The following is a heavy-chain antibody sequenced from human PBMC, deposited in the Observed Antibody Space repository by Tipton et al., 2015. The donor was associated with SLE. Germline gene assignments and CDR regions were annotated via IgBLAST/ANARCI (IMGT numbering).Heavy chain of an antibody. Sequence: TLSLTCAVYGGSFSGYYWSWIRQSPGKGLEWIGEINHSGNTNYNPSLKSRVTISVDTSKNQFSLKLRSVTAADTAVYYCARLKGRLELPGYHYYMDVWGKGTTVTVSS. CDR1: GGSFSGYY. V-gene: IGHV4-34*01. J-gene: IGHJ6*03. CDR2: INHSGNT. D-gene: IGHD1-7*01. CDR3: ARLKGRLELPGYHYYMDV.